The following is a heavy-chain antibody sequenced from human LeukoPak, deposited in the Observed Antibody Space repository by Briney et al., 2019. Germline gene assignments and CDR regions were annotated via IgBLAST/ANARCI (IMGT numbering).Heavy chain of an antibody. Sequence: GESLKISCKGSGYSFTSYWIGWVRQMPGKGLEWMGIIYPGDSDTRYSPSFQGQVTISADKSISTAYLQWSSLKASDTAMYYCARLPTPDDYGAAFDIWGQGTMVTVSS. V-gene: IGHV5-51*01. CDR3: ARLPTPDDYGAAFDI. J-gene: IGHJ3*02. CDR2: IYPGDSDT. D-gene: IGHD4-17*01. CDR1: GYSFTSYW.